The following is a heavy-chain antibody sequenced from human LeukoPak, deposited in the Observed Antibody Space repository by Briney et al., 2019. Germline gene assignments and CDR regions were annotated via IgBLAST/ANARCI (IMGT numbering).Heavy chain of an antibody. CDR2: ISFDGNNK. CDR1: GFTFTSYG. Sequence: PGRSLRLSCEASGFTFTSYGLHWVRQTPGKGLEGVAVISFDGNNKLYADSVKGRFTIPRDNSKNTLYLQLNSLTAEDTALYSCAKDLGFGGDYYGMDVWGKGTTVTVSS. CDR3: AKDLGFGGDYYGMDV. D-gene: IGHD3-10*01. V-gene: IGHV3-30*18. J-gene: IGHJ6*04.